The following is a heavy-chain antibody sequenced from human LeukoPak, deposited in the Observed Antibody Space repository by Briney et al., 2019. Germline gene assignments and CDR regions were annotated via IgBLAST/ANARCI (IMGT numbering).Heavy chain of an antibody. D-gene: IGHD3-10*01. CDR3: ARDSSPKTYYYGSGSSK. CDR2: ISYDGSNK. Sequence: GGSLRLSCEASGFTFSRYTMHWVRQAPGKGLEWVAVISYDGSNKYYADSVKGRFTISRDNSKNTLYLQMNSLRAEDTAVYYCARDSSPKTYYYGSGSSKWGQGTLVTVSS. J-gene: IGHJ4*02. CDR1: GFTFSRYT. V-gene: IGHV3-30-3*01.